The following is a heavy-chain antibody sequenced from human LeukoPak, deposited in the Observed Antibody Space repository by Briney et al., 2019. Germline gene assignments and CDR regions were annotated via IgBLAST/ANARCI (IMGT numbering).Heavy chain of an antibody. CDR3: ARGRIVATRLDY. D-gene: IGHD5-12*01. CDR2: ISYDGSDK. Sequence: GGSLRLSCAASGFTFSSYAMHWVRQAPGKGLEWVAVISYDGSDKYYADSVKGRFTISRDNSKNTLYLQMNSLRVEDTAVYYCARGRIVATRLDYWGQGTLVTVSS. V-gene: IGHV3-30-3*01. CDR1: GFTFSSYA. J-gene: IGHJ4*02.